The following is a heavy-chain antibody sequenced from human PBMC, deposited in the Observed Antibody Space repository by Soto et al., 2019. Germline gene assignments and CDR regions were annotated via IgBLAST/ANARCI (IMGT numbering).Heavy chain of an antibody. V-gene: IGHV3-23*01. D-gene: IGHD2-2*01. CDR3: AKWGSSSWSPNYYFDY. J-gene: IGHJ4*02. Sequence: GGSLRLSCAASGFTFNNYAMGWVRQAPGKGLEWVSAITGSGSDTYYLDSVKGRFTISRDNSKNTLYLQMNSLRAEDTAIYYCAKWGSSSWSPNYYFDYWGQGTLVTVYS. CDR1: GFTFNNYA. CDR2: ITGSGSDT.